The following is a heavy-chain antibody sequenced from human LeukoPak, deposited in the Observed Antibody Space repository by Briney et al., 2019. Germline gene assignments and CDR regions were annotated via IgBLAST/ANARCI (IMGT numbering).Heavy chain of an antibody. V-gene: IGHV3-49*04. CDR2: IRTKAYGGTT. CDR3: TRGGYGGGSFDY. J-gene: IGHJ4*02. Sequence: GGSLRLSCTASGFTFGDYAMSWVRQAPGKGLEWVGFIRTKAYGGTTEYAASVKGRFTISRDDSRSIVYLQMNSLKTEDTAVYYCTRGGYGGGSFDYWGQGTLVTVSS. CDR1: GFTFGDYA. D-gene: IGHD4-23*01.